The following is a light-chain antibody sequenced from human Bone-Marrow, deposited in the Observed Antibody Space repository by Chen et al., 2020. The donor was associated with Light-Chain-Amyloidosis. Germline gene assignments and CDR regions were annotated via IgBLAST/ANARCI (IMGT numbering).Light chain of an antibody. CDR1: NIGSTS. CDR3: QVWDRSSDRPV. J-gene: IGLJ3*02. V-gene: IGLV3-21*02. Sequence: SYVLTQPSSVSVAPGQTATIACGGNNIGSTSVHWYQQTPGQAPLLVFYDESDRPSGIPERLSGSNSGNTATLTISRVEAGDEADYYCQVWDRSSDRPVFGGGTKLTVL. CDR2: DES.